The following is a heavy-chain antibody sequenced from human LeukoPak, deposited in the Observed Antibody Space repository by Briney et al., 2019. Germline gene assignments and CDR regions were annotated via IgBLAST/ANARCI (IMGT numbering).Heavy chain of an antibody. Sequence: GGSLRLSCAASGFTFSSYSMNWVRQAPGKGLEWVSSISSSSSYIYYADSVKGRFTISRDNAKNSLYLQMNSLRAEDTAVYYCARAGRWGSRYLDYWGQGTLVTVSS. J-gene: IGHJ4*02. CDR1: GFTFSSYS. V-gene: IGHV3-21*01. CDR2: ISSSSSYI. D-gene: IGHD3-16*01. CDR3: ARAGRWGSRYLDY.